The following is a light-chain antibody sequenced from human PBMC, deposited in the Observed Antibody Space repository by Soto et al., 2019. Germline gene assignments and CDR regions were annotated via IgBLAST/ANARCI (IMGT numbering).Light chain of an antibody. CDR2: GNS. Sequence: QSVLTQPPSVSGAPGQRVTISCTGSSSNIGAGYDVHWYQQLPGTAPKLLIYGNSNRPSGVPDRFSGSKSGTSASLAITGLQAEDAADYYCQSYDSSHWVFGGGTKVTVL. V-gene: IGLV1-40*01. J-gene: IGLJ3*02. CDR3: QSYDSSHWV. CDR1: SSNIGAGYD.